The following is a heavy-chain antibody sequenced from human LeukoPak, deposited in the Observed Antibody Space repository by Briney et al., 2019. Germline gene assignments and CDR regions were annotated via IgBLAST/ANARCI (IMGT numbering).Heavy chain of an antibody. CDR3: ARAYYDFWSGYYSVLAY. J-gene: IGHJ4*02. CDR2: IKQDGSEK. CDR1: GFTFSSYW. D-gene: IGHD3-3*01. V-gene: IGHV3-7*01. Sequence: TGGSLRLSCAASGFTFSSYWMSWVRQAPGKGLEWVANIKQDGSEKYYVDSVKGRLTISRDNAKNSLYLQMNSLRAEDTAVYYCARAYYDFWSGYYSVLAYWGQETLVTVSS.